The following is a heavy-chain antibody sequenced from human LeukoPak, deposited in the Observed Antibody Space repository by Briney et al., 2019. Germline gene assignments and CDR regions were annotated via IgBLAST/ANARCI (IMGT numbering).Heavy chain of an antibody. J-gene: IGHJ4*02. CDR2: IYYSGST. CDR3: ARISLTGYAPISGYCDY. V-gene: IGHV4-39*07. D-gene: IGHD3-9*01. CDR1: GGSLSTSGYY. Sequence: SETLSLTCTVSGGSLSTSGYYWGWIRQPPGKGMEWIRNIYYSGSTYYNPSLKSRVTISVDMSKNQFSLKLTSVTAADTAVYYCARISLTGYAPISGYCDYWGQGTLVTVSS.